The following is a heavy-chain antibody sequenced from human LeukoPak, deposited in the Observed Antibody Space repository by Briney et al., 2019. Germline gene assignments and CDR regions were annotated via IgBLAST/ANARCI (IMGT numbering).Heavy chain of an antibody. CDR1: GFNFSSYW. CDR2: INSHGSST. V-gene: IGHV3-74*01. Sequence: GGSLRLSCASSGFNFSSYWLHWVRQVPGKGLVWVSGINSHGSSTSYADSVKGRFTISRDNAKNTLHLQMNSLRAEDTAVYYCVRLTGAEFDYWGQGTLVTVSS. D-gene: IGHD7-27*01. J-gene: IGHJ4*02. CDR3: VRLTGAEFDY.